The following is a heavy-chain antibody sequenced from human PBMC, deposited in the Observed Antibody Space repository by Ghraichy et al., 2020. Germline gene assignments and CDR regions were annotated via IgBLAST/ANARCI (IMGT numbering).Heavy chain of an antibody. CDR1: GGSISSGGYY. J-gene: IGHJ6*02. D-gene: IGHD6-25*01. CDR2: IYYSGST. Sequence: SETLSLTCTVSGGSISSGGYYWSWIRQHPGKGLEWIGYIYYSGSTYYNPSLKSRVTISVDTSKNQFSLKLSSVTAADTAVYYCARVRRAAITGYYYYGMDVWGQGTTVTVSS. V-gene: IGHV4-31*03. CDR3: ARVRRAAITGYYYYGMDV.